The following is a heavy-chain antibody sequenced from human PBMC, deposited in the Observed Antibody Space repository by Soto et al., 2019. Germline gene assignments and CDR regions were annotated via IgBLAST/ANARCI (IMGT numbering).Heavy chain of an antibody. CDR3: TRRYNWNDNYFDT. Sequence: XETLSLTCTVSGSSISVHSYYWTWIRQPPGKGLEWIGSSYYSGTTYFNPSLKSRATISVDTSKNQFSLRLTSVTAADTAIYYCTRRYNWNDNYFDTWGQGALVTVSS. D-gene: IGHD1-20*01. CDR1: GSSISVHSYY. V-gene: IGHV4-39*01. J-gene: IGHJ5*02. CDR2: SYYSGTT.